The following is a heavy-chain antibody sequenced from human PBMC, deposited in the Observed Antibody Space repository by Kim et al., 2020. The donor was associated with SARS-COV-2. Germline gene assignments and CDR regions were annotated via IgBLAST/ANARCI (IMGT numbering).Heavy chain of an antibody. J-gene: IGHJ3*02. Sequence: TNYNPSLKRRVTISVDTSKNQFSLKLSSVTAADTAVYYCARDRGYAAFDIWGQGTMVTVSS. V-gene: IGHV4-34*01. CDR3: ARDRGYAAFDI. CDR2: T. D-gene: IGHD5-18*01.